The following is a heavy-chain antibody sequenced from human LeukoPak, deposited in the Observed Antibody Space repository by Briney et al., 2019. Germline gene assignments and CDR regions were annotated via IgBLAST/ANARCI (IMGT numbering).Heavy chain of an antibody. D-gene: IGHD2-21*02. V-gene: IGHV4-31*03. Sequence: SETLSLTCTVSGGSVSSGSYYWSWIRQPPGKGLEWIGYIYYSGSTYYNPSLKSRVTISVDTSKNQFSLKLSSVTAADTAVYHCAGLVVGTATIDYWGQGTLVTVSS. CDR2: IYYSGST. CDR1: GGSVSSGSYY. CDR3: AGLVVGTATIDY. J-gene: IGHJ4*02.